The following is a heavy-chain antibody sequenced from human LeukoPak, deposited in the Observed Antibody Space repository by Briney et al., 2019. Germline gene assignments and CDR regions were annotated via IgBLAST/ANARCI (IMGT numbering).Heavy chain of an antibody. V-gene: IGHV4-59*01. CDR3: ASGDYGSVDY. D-gene: IGHD3-10*01. Sequence: SETLSLTCTVSGGSIGSYYWSWIRQPPGKGLEWIGYIYYSGSTNYNPSLKSRVTISVDTSKNQFSLKLSSVTAADTAVYYCASGDYGSVDYWGQGTLVTVSS. CDR1: GGSIGSYY. J-gene: IGHJ4*02. CDR2: IYYSGST.